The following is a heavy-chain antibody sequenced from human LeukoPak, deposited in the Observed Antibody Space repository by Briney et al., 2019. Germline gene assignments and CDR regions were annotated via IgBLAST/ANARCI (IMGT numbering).Heavy chain of an antibody. CDR2: ISGSGGST. V-gene: IGHV3-23*01. CDR3: AKDRDSGYEALDY. CDR1: GFTFSSYA. D-gene: IGHD5-12*01. Sequence: GGSLRLSCAASGFTFSSYAMSWVRQAPGKGLEWVSVISGSGGSTYYTDSVKGRFTISRDNFKNTLYPQMNSLRAEDTAVYYCAKDRDSGYEALDYWGQGTLVTVSS. J-gene: IGHJ4*02.